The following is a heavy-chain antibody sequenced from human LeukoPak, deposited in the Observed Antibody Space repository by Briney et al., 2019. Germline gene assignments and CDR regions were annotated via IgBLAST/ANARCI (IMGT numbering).Heavy chain of an antibody. CDR1: GGSISSYY. D-gene: IGHD3-10*01. Sequence: SETLSLTCTVSGGSISSYYWSWIRQPPGKGLEWIGYIYYSGSTNYNPSLKSRVTISVDTSKNQFSLKLSSVTAADTAVYYCARAQYGSGSYYLYYYYYMDVWGKGTTVTISS. CDR3: ARAQYGSGSYYLYYYYYMDV. J-gene: IGHJ6*03. CDR2: IYYSGST. V-gene: IGHV4-59*01.